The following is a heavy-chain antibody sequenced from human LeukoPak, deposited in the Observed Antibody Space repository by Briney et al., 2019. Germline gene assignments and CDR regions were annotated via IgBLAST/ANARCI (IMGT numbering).Heavy chain of an antibody. CDR1: GFIFNNYG. J-gene: IGHJ4*02. CDR3: TKVRSGSSNWALRVFDY. CDR2: ISPGGGTT. D-gene: IGHD4-11*01. V-gene: IGHV3-23*01. Sequence: GGSLRLSCAASGFIFNNYGMHWVRQLRGGGLEWVSSISPGGGTTYYAESMKGRFTISRDNSKSTLYLEMNSLRVEDTAVYYCTKVRSGSSNWALRVFDYWGQGALVTVSS.